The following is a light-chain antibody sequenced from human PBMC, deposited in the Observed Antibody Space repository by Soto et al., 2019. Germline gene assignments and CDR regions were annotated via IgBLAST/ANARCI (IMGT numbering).Light chain of an antibody. CDR2: GAS. CDR1: QSIGTN. V-gene: IGKV3-15*01. Sequence: EIVMTQSPATLSVSPGERATLSCRDSQSIGTNLGWYQQRPGQPPRLLIYGASARVSGIPARFSGSGSGTEFTLAISSLQSEDFAVYYCQQYNNWPPMYTFGQGTKLEIK. CDR3: QQYNNWPPMYT. J-gene: IGKJ2*01.